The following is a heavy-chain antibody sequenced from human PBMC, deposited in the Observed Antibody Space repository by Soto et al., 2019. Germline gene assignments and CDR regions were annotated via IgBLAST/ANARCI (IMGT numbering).Heavy chain of an antibody. CDR3: ARDFGRWFGELLDWFDP. CDR1: GFIFSDYY. D-gene: IGHD3-10*01. J-gene: IGHJ5*02. CDR2: ISSSGTI. Sequence: QEQLVESVGGLVKPGGSLRLSCAASGFIFSDYYMSWIRQGPGRGREWISSISSSGTIYYADSVKGRFTISRDNAKNSLFLQMNSLRAEDTAVYYCARDFGRWFGELLDWFDPWGQGTRVTVSS. V-gene: IGHV3-11*01.